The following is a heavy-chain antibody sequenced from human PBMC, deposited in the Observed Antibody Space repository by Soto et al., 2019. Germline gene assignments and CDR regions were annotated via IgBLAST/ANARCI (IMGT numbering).Heavy chain of an antibody. CDR1: GFTFSSYS. Sequence: GGSLRLSCAASGFTFSSYSMNWVRQAPGKGLEWVSSISSSSSYIYYADSAKGRFTISRDNAKNSLYLQMNSLRAEDTAVYYCARVLGELGIREGAFDIWGQGTMVTVS. CDR2: ISSSSSYI. V-gene: IGHV3-21*01. D-gene: IGHD7-27*01. J-gene: IGHJ3*02. CDR3: ARVLGELGIREGAFDI.